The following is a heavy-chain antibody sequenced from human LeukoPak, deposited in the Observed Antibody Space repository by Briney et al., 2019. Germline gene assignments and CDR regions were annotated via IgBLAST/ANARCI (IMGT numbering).Heavy chain of an antibody. CDR3: ARVRISSGYGELDY. J-gene: IGHJ4*02. CDR2: FDPEDGET. CDR1: GYSLTKLC. D-gene: IGHD5-12*01. V-gene: IGHV1-24*01. Sequence: ASVKLSCKVSGYSLTKLCMHWVRQAPGKGLEWMGNFDPEDGETIYAQKLQGRVTMTTDTSTSTAYMELRSLRSDDTAVYYCARVRISSGYGELDYWGQGTLVTVSS.